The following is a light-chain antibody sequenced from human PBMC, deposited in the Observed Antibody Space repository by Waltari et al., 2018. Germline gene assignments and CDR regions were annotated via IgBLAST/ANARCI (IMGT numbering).Light chain of an antibody. CDR3: SSRDIRGIQLL. Sequence: SSELTQDPAVSVALGQTVRITCQGDSLNSYYASWYQQRAGQAPLLVIYGKNKRPSGIPDRFSGASLGGTSSLTITAARAEDEADYYCSSRDIRGIQLLFGGGTKLTVL. CDR2: GKN. J-gene: IGLJ3*02. V-gene: IGLV3-19*01. CDR1: SLNSYY.